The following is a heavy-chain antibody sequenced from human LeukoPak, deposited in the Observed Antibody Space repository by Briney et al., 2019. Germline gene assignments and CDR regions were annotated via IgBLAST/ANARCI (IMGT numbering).Heavy chain of an antibody. CDR1: GGSFSGYY. Sequence: PSETLSLTCAVYGGSFSGYYWSWIRQPPGKGLEWIGEINHSGSTNYNPSLKSRVTISVDTSKNQFSLKLSSVTAADTAVYYCARRAQYGSGSYYRYWGQGTLVTVSS. CDR3: ARRAQYGSGSYYRY. CDR2: INHSGST. D-gene: IGHD3-10*01. V-gene: IGHV4-34*01. J-gene: IGHJ4*02.